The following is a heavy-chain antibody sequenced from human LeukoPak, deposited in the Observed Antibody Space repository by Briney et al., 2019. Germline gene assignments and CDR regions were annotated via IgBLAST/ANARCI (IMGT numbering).Heavy chain of an antibody. CDR1: GFAFSSYA. V-gene: IGHV3-23*01. Sequence: GGSLRLSCAASGFAFSSYAMSWVRQAPGKGLEWVSGISGSGSSTYYADSVKGRFTISRDNAKNTLYLQMNSLRAEDTAVYYCAKVRYFDWLAILNWFLTWGEGDLGTVSS. CDR2: ISGSGSST. D-gene: IGHD3-9*01. J-gene: IGHJ5*02. CDR3: AKVRYFDWLAILNWFLT.